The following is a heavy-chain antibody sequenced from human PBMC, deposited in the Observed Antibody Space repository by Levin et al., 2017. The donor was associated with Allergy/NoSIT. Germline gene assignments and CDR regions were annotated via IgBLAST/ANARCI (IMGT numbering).Heavy chain of an antibody. CDR2: ISNSGNTI. Sequence: MPGGSLRLSCAASGFTFSDYSMSWIRQAPGKGLEWVSYISNSGNTIYYADSVKGRFIISRDNAKSSLFLQMNSLRFEDTAVYYCHAFYDSTAYYYYGIDVWGQGTTVTVSS. CDR3: HAFYDSTAYYYYGIDV. J-gene: IGHJ6*02. V-gene: IGHV3-11*01. D-gene: IGHD3-22*01. CDR1: GFTFSDYS.